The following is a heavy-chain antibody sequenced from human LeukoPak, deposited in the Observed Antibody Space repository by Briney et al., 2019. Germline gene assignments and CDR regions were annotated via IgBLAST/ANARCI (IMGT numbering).Heavy chain of an antibody. V-gene: IGHV3-30*04. J-gene: IGHJ4*02. D-gene: IGHD2-15*01. CDR2: ISSDGSEG. CDR3: ARGYDGDY. CDR1: GFIFNNYA. Sequence: GGSLRLSCAASGFIFNNYAMHWVRQVPGKGLEWVAVISSDGSEGYYADSVKGRFTISRDNSKNTLYLQMNSLRTEDTAVYYCARGYDGDYWGQGTLVTVSS.